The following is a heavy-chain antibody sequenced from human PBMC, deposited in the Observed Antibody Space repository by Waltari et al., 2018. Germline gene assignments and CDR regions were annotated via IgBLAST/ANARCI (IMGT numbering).Heavy chain of an antibody. CDR1: GGSFSGYY. Sequence: QVQLQQWGAGLLKPSETLSLTCAVYGGSFSGYYWSWIRQPTGKGLEWIGEINHSGITNSNPSLKSRVIISVATSKTEFSLKLSSVTAVDTAVYYCARGPPHSSGYYRYWGQGTLVTVSS. D-gene: IGHD3-22*01. CDR2: INHSGIT. J-gene: IGHJ4*02. V-gene: IGHV4-34*01. CDR3: ARGPPHSSGYYRY.